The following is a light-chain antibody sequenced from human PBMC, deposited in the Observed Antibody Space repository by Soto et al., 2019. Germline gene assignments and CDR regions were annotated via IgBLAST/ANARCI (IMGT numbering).Light chain of an antibody. CDR1: QSVSSY. CDR3: QQRSNWSWT. J-gene: IGKJ1*01. CDR2: DAS. Sequence: DTVLTQSPGTLSLSPGERATLSSRASQSVSSYLAWYQQKPGQAPRLLIYDASNRATGIPARFSGSGSGTDFTLTISSLEPEDFAVYYCQQRSNWSWTFGQGTKVDI. V-gene: IGKV3-11*01.